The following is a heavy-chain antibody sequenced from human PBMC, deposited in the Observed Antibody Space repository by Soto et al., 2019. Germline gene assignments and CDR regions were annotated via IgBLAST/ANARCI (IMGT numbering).Heavy chain of an antibody. Sequence: PGGSLRLSCEASGFPFWTYSRSWVRQAPRKGLEWVSGISGSGGSTYYADSVKGRFTISRDNSKNTLYLQMNSLRAEDTAVYYCAKAGTYSIAVAGPNFDYWGQGTLVTVSS. CDR1: GFPFWTYS. J-gene: IGHJ4*02. CDR3: AKAGTYSIAVAGPNFDY. D-gene: IGHD6-19*01. CDR2: ISGSGGST. V-gene: IGHV3-23*01.